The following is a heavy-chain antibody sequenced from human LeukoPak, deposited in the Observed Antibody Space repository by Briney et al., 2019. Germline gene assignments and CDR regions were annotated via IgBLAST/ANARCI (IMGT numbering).Heavy chain of an antibody. Sequence: SETLSFTCAVSDDSFSSHYWTWIRQPPGKGLEWIGYISYIGSTNYNPSLKSRVTISIDTSRNQFSLRLCSVTAADTAVYYCARDLVTVTKGFDISGQGTMVSVSS. J-gene: IGHJ3*02. V-gene: IGHV4-59*11. CDR1: DDSFSSHY. CDR3: ARDLVTVTKGFDI. D-gene: IGHD4-17*01. CDR2: ISYIGST.